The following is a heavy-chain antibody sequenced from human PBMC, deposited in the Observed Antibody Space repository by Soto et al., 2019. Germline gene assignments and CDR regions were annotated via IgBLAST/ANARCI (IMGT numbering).Heavy chain of an antibody. CDR2: INAGNGNT. CDR3: ARSVAVAADFDY. CDR1: GYTFTGYA. J-gene: IGHJ4*02. V-gene: IGHV1-3*01. D-gene: IGHD6-19*01. Sequence: VASVKVSCKASGYTFTGYAMHWVRQAPGQRLEWMGWINAGNGNTKYAQKFQGRVTITRDTSASTAYMELSSLRSEDTAVYYCARSVAVAADFDYWGQGTLVTVSS.